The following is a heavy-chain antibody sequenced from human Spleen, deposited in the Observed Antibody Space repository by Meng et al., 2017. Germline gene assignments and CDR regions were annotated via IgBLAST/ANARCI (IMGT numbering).Heavy chain of an antibody. CDR1: GFTVSSNE. D-gene: IGHD3-9*01. V-gene: IGHV3-38-3*01. J-gene: IGHJ4*02. CDR3: SRVEQDWLSPYY. Sequence: GESLRLSCAASGFTVSSNEMSWVRQAPGKGLEWVSSISGDSTYYADSGKGRFTISRDNSKNTLYLQMNSLRGEDSAVYYCSRVEQDWLSPYYWGQGTLVTVSS. CDR2: ISGDST.